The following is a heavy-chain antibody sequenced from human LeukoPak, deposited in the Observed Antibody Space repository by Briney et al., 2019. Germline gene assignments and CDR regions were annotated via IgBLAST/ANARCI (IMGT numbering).Heavy chain of an antibody. J-gene: IGHJ4*02. V-gene: IGHV3-9*01. D-gene: IGHD5-18*01. CDR2: ISWNSGSI. CDR3: AKDMGRVQVWFGLEY. CDR1: GFTFDDYA. Sequence: GGSLRLSCAASGFTFDDYAMHWVRQAPGKGLEWVSGISWNSGSIGYADSVKGRFTTSRDNAKNSLYLQMYSLRAEETALYYCAKDMGRVQVWFGLEYWGQGNLVTVSS.